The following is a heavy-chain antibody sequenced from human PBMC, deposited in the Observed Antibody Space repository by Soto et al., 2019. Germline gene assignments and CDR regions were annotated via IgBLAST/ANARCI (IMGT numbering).Heavy chain of an antibody. V-gene: IGHV4-59*01. Sequence: SVTLSLTYTVSGGSISSYYWSWIRQPPGKGLEWIGYIYYSGSTNYNPSLKSRVTISVDTSKNQFSLKLSSVTAADTAVYYCARGDYYGSGSLSSWGQGTLVTVSS. CDR3: ARGDYYGSGSLSS. CDR2: IYYSGST. CDR1: GGSISSYY. D-gene: IGHD3-10*01. J-gene: IGHJ4*02.